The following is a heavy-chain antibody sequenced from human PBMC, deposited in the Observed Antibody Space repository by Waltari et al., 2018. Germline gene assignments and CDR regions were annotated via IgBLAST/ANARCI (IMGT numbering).Heavy chain of an antibody. CDR3: ARGYYDFWSGPSFFDY. Sequence: QVQLVESGGGVVQPGRSLRLSCAASGFTFSSYAMHWVRQAPGKGLEWVAVISYDGSNKYYAYAVKGRFTISRDNSKNTLYLQMNSLRAEDTAVYYCARGYYDFWSGPSFFDYWGQGTLVTVSS. CDR1: GFTFSSYA. D-gene: IGHD3-3*01. V-gene: IGHV3-30-3*01. J-gene: IGHJ4*02. CDR2: ISYDGSNK.